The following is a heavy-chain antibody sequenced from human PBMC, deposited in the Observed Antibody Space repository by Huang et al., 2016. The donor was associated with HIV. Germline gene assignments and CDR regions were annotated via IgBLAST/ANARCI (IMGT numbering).Heavy chain of an antibody. V-gene: IGHV5-51*03. CDR3: ASRRAAPESYFIDV. Sequence: EVQLVQSGAEVKKPGESLKLSCKGVGYKFSSYWIGWVRQMPGKGLEWMGVIYPEDYNTRYSPSIQGKVTISADKSFDTAYVQWSRLKVSDTGVYYCASRRAAPESYFIDVWGKGTTVVVSS. CDR2: IYPEDYNT. CDR1: GYKFSSYW. D-gene: IGHD2-15*01. J-gene: IGHJ6*03.